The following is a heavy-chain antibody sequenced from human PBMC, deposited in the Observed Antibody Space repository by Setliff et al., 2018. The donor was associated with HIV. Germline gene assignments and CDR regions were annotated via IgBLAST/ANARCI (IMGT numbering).Heavy chain of an antibody. CDR3: ARDLPELTGRSFDP. Sequence: SETLSLTCSVSGDSISAYYWTWIRQSPGKGLEWIGWIYTSGSTNYNPSLKSRLSMSIDTSKNHFSLRLTSVTAADTAVYYCARDLPELTGRSFDPWGQGIQVTVSS. J-gene: IGHJ5*02. D-gene: IGHD7-27*01. CDR1: GDSISAYY. CDR2: IYTSGST. V-gene: IGHV4-4*07.